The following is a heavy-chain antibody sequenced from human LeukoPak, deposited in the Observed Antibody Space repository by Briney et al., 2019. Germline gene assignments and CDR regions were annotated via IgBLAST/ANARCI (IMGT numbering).Heavy chain of an antibody. CDR2: IISVFGTA. CDR3: AKQGEIRQDYYMDV. CDR1: GGSISSYG. V-gene: IGHV1-69*06. Sequence: SVKVSCMASGGSISSYGISWVRQAPGQGLEWMGRIISVFGTANYAQKSQDRVTITADIASNTAYMELTSLTSEDTAVYFCAKQGEIRQDYYMDVWGNGTTVTVSS. J-gene: IGHJ6*03. D-gene: IGHD1/OR15-1a*01.